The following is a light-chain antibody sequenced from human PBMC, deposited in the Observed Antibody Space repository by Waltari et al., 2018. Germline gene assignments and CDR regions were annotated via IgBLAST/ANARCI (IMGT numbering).Light chain of an antibody. CDR3: QQYYSTPS. V-gene: IGKV4-1*01. CDR1: QRVLYSSNNKNY. CDR2: WAS. Sequence: DIVMTQSPDSLAVSLRERAAIHCKPSQRVLYSSNNKNYLAWYQQKPGQPPKLLIYWASTRESGVPDRFSGSGSGTDFTLTISSLQAEDVAVYYCQQYYSTPSFGQGTKVEIK. J-gene: IGKJ1*01.